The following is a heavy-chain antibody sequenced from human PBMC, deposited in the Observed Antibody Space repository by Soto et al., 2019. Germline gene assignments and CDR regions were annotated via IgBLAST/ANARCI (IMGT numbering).Heavy chain of an antibody. J-gene: IGHJ3*02. CDR2: IYYSGST. CDR1: GGSISSGDYY. V-gene: IGHV4-30-4*01. D-gene: IGHD3-22*01. Sequence: PSETLSLTCTVSGGSISSGDYYWSWIRQPPGKGLEWIGYIYYSGSTYYNPSLKSRVTISVDTSKNQFSLKLSSVTAADTAVYYCASDVGYYDSSGPDHLDAFDIWGQGTMVTVSS. CDR3: ASDVGYYDSSGPDHLDAFDI.